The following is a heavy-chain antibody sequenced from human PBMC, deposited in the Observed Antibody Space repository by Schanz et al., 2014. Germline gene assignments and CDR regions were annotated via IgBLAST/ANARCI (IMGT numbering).Heavy chain of an antibody. Sequence: EVQLLESGGGLVQPGGSLRISCAASGFTFSGYAMSWVRQAPGKGLEWVSSIVGGGGRTYYADSVKGRFTISRDNLKNTVYLQMNSLRAGDTAVYYCAKDVRPVANTVHFYYMGVWGQGTTVTVSS. CDR3: AKDVRPVANTVHFYYMGV. J-gene: IGHJ6*02. D-gene: IGHD6-19*01. CDR1: GFTFSGYA. CDR2: IVGGGGRT. V-gene: IGHV3-23*01.